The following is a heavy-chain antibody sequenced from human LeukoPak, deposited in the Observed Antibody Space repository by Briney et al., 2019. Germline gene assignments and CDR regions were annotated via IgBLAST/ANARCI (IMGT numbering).Heavy chain of an antibody. D-gene: IGHD3-22*01. CDR2: ISGSGGST. J-gene: IGHJ3*02. Sequence: PGGSLRLSCAASGFTFSSYGMSWVRQAPGKGLEWVSAISGSGGSTYYADSVKGRFTISRDNSKNTLYLQMNSLRAEDTAVYYCARITYYYDSSGYFDAFDIWGQGTMVSVSS. V-gene: IGHV3-23*01. CDR3: ARITYYYDSSGYFDAFDI. CDR1: GFTFSSYG.